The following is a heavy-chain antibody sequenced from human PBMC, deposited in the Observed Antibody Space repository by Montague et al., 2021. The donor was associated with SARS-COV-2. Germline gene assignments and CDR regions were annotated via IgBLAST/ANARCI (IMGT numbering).Heavy chain of an antibody. CDR2: AQNTGTT. J-gene: IGHJ4*02. D-gene: IGHD3-3*01. CDR3: ARAGITIFGVVTNFDY. CDR1: NTSISSYY. V-gene: IGHV4-59*01. Sequence: SETLSLTCTVSNTSISSYYWSWIRQPPGKGLEWIGYAQNTGTTNYNPSLKSRVTISVDISKKQISLTLKSMNAADTAVYYCARAGITIFGVVTNFDYWGQGTLVTVSS.